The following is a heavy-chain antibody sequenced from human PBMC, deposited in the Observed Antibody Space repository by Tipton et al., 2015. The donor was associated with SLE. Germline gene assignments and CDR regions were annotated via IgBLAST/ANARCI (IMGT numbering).Heavy chain of an antibody. V-gene: IGHV1-69*05. Sequence: QSGAEVKKPGSSVKVSCKASGGTFSSYAISWVRQAPGQGLEWMGGIIPIFGKANYAQKFQGRVTMTTDESTSTAYMELSSLRSEDTAVYYCARDGCDGDCYSDFGYWGQGTLVTVSS. D-gene: IGHD2-21*02. CDR2: IIPIFGKA. CDR1: GGTFSSYA. CDR3: ARDGCDGDCYSDFGY. J-gene: IGHJ4*02.